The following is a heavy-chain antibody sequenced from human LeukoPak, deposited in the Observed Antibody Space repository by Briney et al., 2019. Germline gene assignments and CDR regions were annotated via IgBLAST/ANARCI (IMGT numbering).Heavy chain of an antibody. Sequence: SETLSLTCTVSGGSIRSSSYYWGWIRQPPGKGLEWIGSIYYSGSTYYTPSLKSRVTISVDTSKNQFSLKLSSVTAADTAVYYCARRPMGPALMQVFDYWGQGTLVTVSS. CDR2: IYYSGST. CDR3: ARRPMGPALMQVFDY. CDR1: GGSIRSSSYY. V-gene: IGHV4-39*01. J-gene: IGHJ4*02. D-gene: IGHD2-8*01.